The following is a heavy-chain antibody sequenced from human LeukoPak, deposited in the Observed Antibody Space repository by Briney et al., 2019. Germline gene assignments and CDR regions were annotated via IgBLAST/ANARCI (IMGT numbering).Heavy chain of an antibody. J-gene: IGHJ4*02. V-gene: IGHV1-18*01. CDR1: GYTFTSYG. CDR2: ISAYNGNT. Sequence: ASVKVSCKASGYTFTSYGISWVRQAPGQGLEWMGWISAYNGNTHYAQKLQGRVTMTTDTSTSRAYMELRSLRSDDTAVYYCARDREAHPWSEGEFDYWGQGTLVTVSS. CDR3: ARDREAHPWSEGEFDY. D-gene: IGHD3-10*01.